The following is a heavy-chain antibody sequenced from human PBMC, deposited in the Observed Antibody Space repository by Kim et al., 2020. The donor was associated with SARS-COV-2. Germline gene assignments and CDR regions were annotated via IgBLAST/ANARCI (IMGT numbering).Heavy chain of an antibody. J-gene: IGHJ5*02. CDR1: GFTFSSFA. CDR2: IDGSGTDT. V-gene: IGHV3-23*01. Sequence: GGSLRLSCTGSGFTFSSFAMTWVRQAPGKGLEWVSSIDGSGTDTYYTDSVKGRFTVSRDNSKNTVFLQMDSLRAEDTALYYCAKGGYSRNWYRNWFGPWGQGTLVTVSS. CDR3: AKGGYSRNWYRNWFGP. D-gene: IGHD6-13*01.